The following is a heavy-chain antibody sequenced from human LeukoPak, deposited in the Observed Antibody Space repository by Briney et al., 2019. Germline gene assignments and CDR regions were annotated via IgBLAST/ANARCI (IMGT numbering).Heavy chain of an antibody. D-gene: IGHD6-13*01. CDR3: ARVSPDSSSWYGTYYFDY. CDR2: ISTGSIYK. V-gene: IGHV3-11*06. CDR1: GFTFSDSY. Sequence: GGSLRLSCAASGFTFSDSYMSWIRQAPGKGPEWVSYISTGSIYKKYADSVQGRFTISRDNAKNSLYLQMNSLRVDDTAVYYCARVSPDSSSWYGTYYFDYWGQGTLVTVSS. J-gene: IGHJ4*02.